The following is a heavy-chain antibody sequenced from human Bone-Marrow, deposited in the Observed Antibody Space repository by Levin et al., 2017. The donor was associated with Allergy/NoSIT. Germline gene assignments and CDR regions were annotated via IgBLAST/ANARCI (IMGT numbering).Heavy chain of an antibody. V-gene: IGHV3-48*04. CDR2: ISSSSGAI. D-gene: IGHD6-6*01. CDR1: GFTFSSYS. J-gene: IGHJ4*02. Sequence: PGGSLRLSCAGSGFTFSSYSMNWVRQAPGKGLEWVSYISSSSGAIYYADSVKGRFTISRDNAKNSLYLQMNSLGAEDTAVYYCARGVGYSSSSGDYWGQGTLVTVSS. CDR3: ARGVGYSSSSGDY.